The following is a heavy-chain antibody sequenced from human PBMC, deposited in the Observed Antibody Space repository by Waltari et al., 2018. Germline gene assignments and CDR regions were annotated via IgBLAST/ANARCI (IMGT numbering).Heavy chain of an antibody. CDR2: IYYSGST. J-gene: IGHJ3*02. CDR1: GGSISSGDYY. Sequence: QVQLQESGPGLVKPSQTLSLTCTVSGGSISSGDYYWSWIRQPPGKGLEWIGYIYYSGSTYYNPSLKSRVTISVDTSKNQFSLKLSSVTAADTAVYYRARGAIFGVVHHAFDIWGQGTMVTVSS. D-gene: IGHD3-3*01. CDR3: ARGAIFGVVHHAFDI. V-gene: IGHV4-30-4*08.